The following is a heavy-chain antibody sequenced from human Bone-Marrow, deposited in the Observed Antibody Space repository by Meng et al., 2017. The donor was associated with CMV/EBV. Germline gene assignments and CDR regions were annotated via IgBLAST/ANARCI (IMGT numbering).Heavy chain of an antibody. J-gene: IGHJ6*02. Sequence: GESLKISCAASGFIFSSYGMHWVRQAPGKGLEWVAFIRYDGSNKYYADSVKGRFTISRDNSKNTLYLQMNSLRPEDTAVYNCVKDPSDSYYYGTYVWGQGTTVTVSS. CDR3: VKDPSDSYYYGTYV. V-gene: IGHV3-30*02. D-gene: IGHD3/OR15-3a*01. CDR1: GFIFSSYG. CDR2: IRYDGSNK.